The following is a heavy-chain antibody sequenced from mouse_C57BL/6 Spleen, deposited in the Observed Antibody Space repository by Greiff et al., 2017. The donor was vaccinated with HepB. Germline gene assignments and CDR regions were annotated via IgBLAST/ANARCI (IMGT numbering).Heavy chain of an antibody. CDR2: IWRGGST. CDR1: GFSLTSYG. J-gene: IGHJ3*01. D-gene: IGHD2-3*01. Sequence: VQLKESGPGLVQPSQSLSITCTVSGFSLTSYGVHWVRQSPGKGLEWLGVIWRGGSTDYNAAFMSRLSITKDNSKSQVFFKMNSLQADDTAIYYCAKNPIYDGYYPLAYWGQGTLVTVSA. CDR3: AKNPIYDGYYPLAY. V-gene: IGHV2-5*01.